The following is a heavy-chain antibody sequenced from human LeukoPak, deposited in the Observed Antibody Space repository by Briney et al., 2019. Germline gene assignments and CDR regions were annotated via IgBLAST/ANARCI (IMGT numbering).Heavy chain of an antibody. J-gene: IGHJ4*02. Sequence: GESLKISCQASGYNIASYWIHWVRQLPGRELEWMGSIYLGDSETRYRPSFQGQVTISADRSISTAYLQWSKLRASDSAMYYCARQGRDGYNWGQGTLVTVSS. D-gene: IGHD5-24*01. CDR1: GYNIASYW. V-gene: IGHV5-51*01. CDR3: ARQGRDGYN. CDR2: IYLGDSET.